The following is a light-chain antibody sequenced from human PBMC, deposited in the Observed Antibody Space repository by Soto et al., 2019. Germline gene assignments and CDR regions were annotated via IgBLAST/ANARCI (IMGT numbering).Light chain of an antibody. V-gene: IGKV3-20*01. CDR2: DAS. CDR3: QQFGSSPIT. Sequence: PGERATLSCRTSQTVSSVYFAWYQQRPGQAPRLLFYDASTRATGIPDRFTCSGSGRDFILTISRLEPEDSAVYYCQQFGSSPITFGQGTRLEIK. CDR1: QTVSSVY. J-gene: IGKJ5*01.